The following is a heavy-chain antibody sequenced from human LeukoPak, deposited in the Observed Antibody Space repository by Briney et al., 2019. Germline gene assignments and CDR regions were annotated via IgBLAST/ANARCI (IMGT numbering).Heavy chain of an antibody. CDR1: GGSISSGDYY. CDR2: IYYSGST. J-gene: IGHJ4*02. CDR3: ASSKNRRYYYDSSGYLS. V-gene: IGHV4-30-4*01. D-gene: IGHD3-22*01. Sequence: SETLSLTCTVSGGSISSGDYYWSWIRQPPGKGLEWIGYIYYSGSTYYNPSLKSRVTISVDTSKNQFSLKLSSVTTADTAVYYCASSKNRRYYYDSSGYLSWGQGTLVTVSS.